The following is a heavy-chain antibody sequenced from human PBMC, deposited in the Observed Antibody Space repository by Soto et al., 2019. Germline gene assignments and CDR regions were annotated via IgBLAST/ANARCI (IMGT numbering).Heavy chain of an antibody. CDR2: IYYSGST. V-gene: IGHV4-59*01. J-gene: IGHJ4*02. CDR3: ARQIDPDYFDY. Sequence: QVQLQESGPGLVKPSETLSLTCTVSGGSISRYYWSWIRQPPGKGLEWIGYIYYSGSTNYNPSLXXXXXXXXXXXXXXXXXXXXXXXXXXXXXXXXARQIDPDYFDYWGQGTLVTVSS. CDR1: GGSISRYY.